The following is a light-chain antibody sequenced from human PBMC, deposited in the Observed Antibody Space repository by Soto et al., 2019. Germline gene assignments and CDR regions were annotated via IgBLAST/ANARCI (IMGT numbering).Light chain of an antibody. CDR3: QRADTFPLT. J-gene: IGKJ4*01. CDR1: QDIRSY. V-gene: IGKV1-12*01. Sequence: DIPMTQSPSAVSASVGDRVTITCRANQDIRSYLAWYQQRPGRAPKLLIFGASTLQSEVPSRFTGSGSGTEFTLTISSLQPEDFATYYCQRADTFPLTFGGGTKVEFK. CDR2: GAS.